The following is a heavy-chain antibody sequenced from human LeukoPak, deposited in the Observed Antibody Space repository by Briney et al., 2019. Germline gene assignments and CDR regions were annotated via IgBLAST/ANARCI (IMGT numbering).Heavy chain of an antibody. V-gene: IGHV4-38-2*02. CDR1: GYSISSGYY. D-gene: IGHD2-15*01. CDR2: IYHSGST. J-gene: IGHJ4*02. Sequence: KSSETLSLTCTVSGYSISSGYYWGWIRQPPGKGLEWIGSIYHSGSTYYNPSLKSRVTISVDTSKNQFSVKLSSVTAADTAVYYCARMVAARFGYFDYWGQGTLVTVSS. CDR3: ARMVAARFGYFDY.